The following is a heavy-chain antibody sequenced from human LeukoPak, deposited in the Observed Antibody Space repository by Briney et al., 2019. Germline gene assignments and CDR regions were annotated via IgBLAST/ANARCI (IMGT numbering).Heavy chain of an antibody. D-gene: IGHD5-24*01. CDR1: GGSVSSGSYY. CDR2: IYYSGST. J-gene: IGHJ4*02. CDR3: ARAEMATRISRFNY. V-gene: IGHV4-61*01. Sequence: PSETLSLTCTVSGGSVSSGSYYWSWIRQPPGKGLEWIGYIYYSGSTNYNPSLKSRVTISVDTSKNQFSLKLSSVTAADTAVYYCARAEMATRISRFNYWGQGTLVTVSS.